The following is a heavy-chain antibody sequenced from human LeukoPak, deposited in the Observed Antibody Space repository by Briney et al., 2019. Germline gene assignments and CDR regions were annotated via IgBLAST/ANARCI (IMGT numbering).Heavy chain of an antibody. CDR1: EYTLTDYY. Sequence: ASVKVSCKASEYTLTDYYIHWVRQPPGQGLEWMGWINPNSGDTTYAQKFQGRVTMTSDTSISSAYMDLSRLNSDDTAVYFCAREEQYNSFFDYWGPGTLVTVSS. J-gene: IGHJ4*02. CDR2: INPNSGDT. V-gene: IGHV1-2*02. CDR3: AREEQYNSFFDY. D-gene: IGHD1/OR15-1a*01.